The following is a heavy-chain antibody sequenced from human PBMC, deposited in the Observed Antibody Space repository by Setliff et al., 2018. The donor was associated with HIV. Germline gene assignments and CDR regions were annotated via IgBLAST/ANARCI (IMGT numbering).Heavy chain of an antibody. Sequence: NHSETLSLTCTVSGGSISNGYYYWVRIRQPPGKGLEWIGGIFYTGSAHYNPSLKSRVTISVDTSRNQFSMKLSSVTAADTTMYYCARWVTTPTKGAFDIWGQGTVVTVS. CDR1: GGSISNGYYY. D-gene: IGHD3-22*01. CDR2: IFYTGSA. J-gene: IGHJ3*02. V-gene: IGHV4-39*01. CDR3: ARWVTTPTKGAFDI.